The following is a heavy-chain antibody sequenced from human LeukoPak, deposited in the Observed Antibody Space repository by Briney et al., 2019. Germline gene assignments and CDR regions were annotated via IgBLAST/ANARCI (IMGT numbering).Heavy chain of an antibody. CDR3: ARVYYGRTYDYWYFDL. CDR2: NYYSGST. V-gene: IGHV4-39*07. Sequence: SETLSLTCTVSGGSISSSSYYWRWIRQPPGKGLEWIGSNYYSGSTHYNPSLKSRLPISADPSKNQFSLKLSSVTAADTAVYFCARVYYGRTYDYWYFDLWGRGTLVTVSS. J-gene: IGHJ2*01. CDR1: GGSISSSSYY. D-gene: IGHD3-10*01.